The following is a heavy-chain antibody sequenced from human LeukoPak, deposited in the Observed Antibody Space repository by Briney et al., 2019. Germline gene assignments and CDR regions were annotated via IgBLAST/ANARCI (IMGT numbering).Heavy chain of an antibody. Sequence: SVKVSCKASGGTFSSYAISWVRQAPGQGLEWMGGIIPIFGTANYAQKFQGRVAITADESTSTAYMELSSLRSEDTAVYYCARQPITYYYDSSGYYDYWGQGTLVTVSS. CDR3: ARQPITYYYDSSGYYDY. V-gene: IGHV1-69*13. J-gene: IGHJ4*02. CDR1: GGTFSSYA. D-gene: IGHD3-22*01. CDR2: IIPIFGTA.